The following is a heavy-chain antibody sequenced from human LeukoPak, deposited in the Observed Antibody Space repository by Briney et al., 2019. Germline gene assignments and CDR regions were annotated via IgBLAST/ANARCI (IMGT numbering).Heavy chain of an antibody. D-gene: IGHD6-25*01. V-gene: IGHV3-74*01. CDR2: IKDDGSHT. Sequence: PGGSLRLSYAASGFTFSSHWMHWVRQAPGKGLVWVSRIKDDGSHTNYADSVKGRFTISRDNAKNTLSLQMNSLGAEDTAVYYCARGSGIITGIDEWGQGTLVTVSS. J-gene: IGHJ4*02. CDR1: GFTFSSHW. CDR3: ARGSGIITGIDE.